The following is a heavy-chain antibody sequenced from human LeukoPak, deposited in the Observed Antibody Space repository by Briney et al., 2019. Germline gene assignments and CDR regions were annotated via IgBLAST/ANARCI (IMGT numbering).Heavy chain of an antibody. J-gene: IGHJ6*03. CDR1: GYTFTSYY. V-gene: IGHV1-46*01. CDR3: ARSGVAGTSYYYYYMDV. Sequence: ASVKVSCKASGYTFTSYYMHWVRQAPGQGLEWMGLINPSGSSTSYAQKFQGRLSLTRDMSTSTAYMELRSLRSDDTAVYYCARSGVAGTSYYYYYMDVWGKGTTVTISS. CDR2: INPSGSST. D-gene: IGHD6-19*01.